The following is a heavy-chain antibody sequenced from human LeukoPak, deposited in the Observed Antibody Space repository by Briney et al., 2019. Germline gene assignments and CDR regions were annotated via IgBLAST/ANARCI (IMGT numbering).Heavy chain of an antibody. CDR3: AKGAFRVRGETPFDY. CDR2: INSDGSST. V-gene: IGHV3-74*01. Sequence: PGGSLRLSCAASGFTFSSYWMHWVRQAPGKGLVWVSRINSDGSSTSYADSVKGRFTISRDNSKNTLYLQMNSLRAEDTAVYYCAKGAFRVRGETPFDYWGQGTLVTVSS. D-gene: IGHD1-1*01. CDR1: GFTFSSYW. J-gene: IGHJ4*02.